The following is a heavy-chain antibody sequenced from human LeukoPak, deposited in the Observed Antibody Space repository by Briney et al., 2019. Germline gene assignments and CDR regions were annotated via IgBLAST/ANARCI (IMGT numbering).Heavy chain of an antibody. CDR1: GGSFSGYY. D-gene: IGHD3-22*01. Sequence: SETLSLTCAVYGGSFSGYYWSWIRQPPGKGLEWIGEINHSGSTNYNPSLKSRVTISVDTSKNQFSLKLSSVTAADTAVYYCARVEDTYYYDSSGYWNAFDIWGQGAMVTVSS. CDR3: ARVEDTYYYDSSGYWNAFDI. CDR2: INHSGST. V-gene: IGHV4-34*01. J-gene: IGHJ3*02.